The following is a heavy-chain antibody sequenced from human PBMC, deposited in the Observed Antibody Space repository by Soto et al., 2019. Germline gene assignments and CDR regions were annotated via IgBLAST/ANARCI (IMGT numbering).Heavy chain of an antibody. CDR2: IIPIFGTA. J-gene: IGHJ3*02. CDR1: GVTFSRYA. CDR3: ARDAGDSTDAFDI. Sequence: SVQVSCKGFGVTFSRYAISWVRQAPGQGLEWMGGIIPIFGTANYAQKFQGRVKITADESTSTAYMELSSLRSEDTAVYYCARDAGDSTDAFDIWGQGTMVTVSS. V-gene: IGHV1-69*13. D-gene: IGHD7-27*01.